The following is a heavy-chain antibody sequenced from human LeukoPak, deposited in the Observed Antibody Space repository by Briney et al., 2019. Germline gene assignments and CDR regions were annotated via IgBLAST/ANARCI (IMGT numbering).Heavy chain of an antibody. CDR3: ARTHALTLAAFDI. Sequence: GGSLRLSCAASGFTFSSYGMHWVRQAPGKGLEWVAFIRYDGSNKYYADSVKGRFTISRDNSKNTLYLQMNSLRAEDTAVYYCARTHALTLAAFDIWGQGTMVTVSS. J-gene: IGHJ3*02. D-gene: IGHD1-1*01. V-gene: IGHV3-30*02. CDR1: GFTFSSYG. CDR2: IRYDGSNK.